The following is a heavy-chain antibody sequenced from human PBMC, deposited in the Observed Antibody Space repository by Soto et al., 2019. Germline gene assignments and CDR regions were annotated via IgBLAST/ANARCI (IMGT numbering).Heavy chain of an antibody. CDR3: ERGMGYSRYDWEINYYYDGMDV. CDR1: GGSISSGGYY. J-gene: IGHJ6*02. Sequence: QVQLQESGPGLVKPSQTLSLTCTVSGGSISSGGYYWSWIRQHPGKGLEWIGYIYYSGSTYYNPSLKSRVTISVDTSKNQYSLKLSSVTAADTAVYYCERGMGYSRYDWEINYYYDGMDVWGQGTTVTVSS. D-gene: IGHD5-12*01. V-gene: IGHV4-31*03. CDR2: IYYSGST.